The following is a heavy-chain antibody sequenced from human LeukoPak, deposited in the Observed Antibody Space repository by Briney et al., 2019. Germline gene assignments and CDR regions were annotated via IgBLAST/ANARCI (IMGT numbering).Heavy chain of an antibody. CDR1: GGSISSSSYY. D-gene: IGHD5-12*01. Sequence: PSETLSLTCTVSGGSISSSSYYWGWIRQPPGKGLEWIGSIYYSGSTYYNPSLKSRVTISVDTSKNQFSLKLSSVTAADTAVYYCARSSGYDFYFDYWGQGTLVTVSS. V-gene: IGHV4-39*01. J-gene: IGHJ4*02. CDR3: ARSSGYDFYFDY. CDR2: IYYSGST.